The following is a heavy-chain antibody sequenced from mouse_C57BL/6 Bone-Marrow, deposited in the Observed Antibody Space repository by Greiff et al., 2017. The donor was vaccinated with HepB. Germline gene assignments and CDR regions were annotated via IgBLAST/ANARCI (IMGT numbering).Heavy chain of an antibody. CDR1: GYTFTRYT. V-gene: IGHV1-4*01. Sequence: VQLQQSGAELARPGASVKMSCTASGYTFTRYTMHWVKQRPGQGLEWIGYINPSSGYTKYNQKFKDKATLTADKSSSTAYMQLSSLTSEDSAVYYCARSMGRGAMDYWGQGTSVTVSS. CDR3: ARSMGRGAMDY. D-gene: IGHD4-1*01. J-gene: IGHJ4*01. CDR2: INPSSGYT.